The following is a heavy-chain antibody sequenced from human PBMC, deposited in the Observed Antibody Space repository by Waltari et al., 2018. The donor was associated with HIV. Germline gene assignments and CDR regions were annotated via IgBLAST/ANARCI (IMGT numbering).Heavy chain of an antibody. V-gene: IGHV4-34*01. CDR3: AGRGSSGCYDDY. CDR1: GGSFSGYY. Sequence: QVQLQQWGAGLLKPSETLSLTCAVYGGSFSGYYWSWIRQPPGKGLAWIGEINHSGSTNYNPSLKSRVTISVDTSKNQFSLKLSSVTAADTAVYYCAGRGSSGCYDDYWGQGTLVTVSS. CDR2: INHSGST. D-gene: IGHD6-19*01. J-gene: IGHJ4*02.